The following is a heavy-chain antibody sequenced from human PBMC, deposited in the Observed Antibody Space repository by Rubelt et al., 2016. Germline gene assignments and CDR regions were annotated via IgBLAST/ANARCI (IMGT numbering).Heavy chain of an antibody. CDR1: GGSISSNIW. D-gene: IGHD1-26*01. V-gene: IGHV4-4*02. Sequence: QVQLQESGPGLVKPSGTLSLTCAVSGGSISSNIWWSWVRQPPGKGLEWLGNVNSGGGTYYNPSLRSRVSLFVDTSKNQFSLKWTSVTAADTALYYCARHRAVGLFDSWGQGTLVTVSS. J-gene: IGHJ4*02. CDR3: ARHRAVGLFDS. CDR2: VNSGGGT.